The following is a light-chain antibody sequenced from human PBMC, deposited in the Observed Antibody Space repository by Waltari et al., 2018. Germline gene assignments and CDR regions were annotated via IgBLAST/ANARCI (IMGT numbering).Light chain of an antibody. CDR3: QAWDSSTYHVV. V-gene: IGLV3-1*01. J-gene: IGLJ2*01. Sequence: SYALTQPPSVSVSPGQTASITCTGAKLGDKYACWYQQQPGQSPVVVLYQDTKRPSGIPERFSGSNSGNTATLTISGTQAMDEADYYCQAWDSSTYHVVFGGGTKLTVL. CDR1: KLGDKY. CDR2: QDT.